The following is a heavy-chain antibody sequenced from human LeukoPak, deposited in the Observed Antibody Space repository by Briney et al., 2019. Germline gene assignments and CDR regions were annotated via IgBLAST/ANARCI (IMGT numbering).Heavy chain of an antibody. Sequence: GGSLRLSCAASGFTFSSYAMSWVRQAPGKGLEWVSSISSSSSYIYYADSVKGRFTISRDNAKNSLYLQMNSLRAEDTAVYYCASSFEATIFDYWGQGTLVTVSS. CDR2: ISSSSSYI. D-gene: IGHD5-12*01. V-gene: IGHV3-21*01. CDR1: GFTFSSYA. CDR3: ASSFEATIFDY. J-gene: IGHJ4*02.